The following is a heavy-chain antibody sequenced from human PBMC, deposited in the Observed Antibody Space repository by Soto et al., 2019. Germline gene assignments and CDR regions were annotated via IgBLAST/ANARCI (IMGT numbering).Heavy chain of an antibody. D-gene: IGHD2-8*01. CDR1: GDSIGPHY. J-gene: IGHJ5*02. CDR2: IYYNGAT. V-gene: IGHV4-59*11. CDR3: VRGMDRKIGLFDL. Sequence: QMQLHESGPGLVKPSETLSITCTVSGDSIGPHYWSWIRQPAGRGLEWLGYIYYNGATNFHPSLKSRLAMSVDTSKNELSLKLTSVTAADTAIYFCVRGMDRKIGLFDLWGQGLLVTVAS.